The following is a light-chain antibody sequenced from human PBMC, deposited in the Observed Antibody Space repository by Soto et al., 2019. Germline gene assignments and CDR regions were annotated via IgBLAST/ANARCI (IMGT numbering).Light chain of an antibody. CDR2: GSS. J-gene: IGLJ3*02. CDR3: QSYDSSLSGWV. CDR1: SSNIGAGYD. V-gene: IGLV1-40*01. Sequence: QSVLTQPPSVSGAPGQRVTISCTGSSSNIGAGYDVHWYQQLPETAPKLLIYGSSSRPSGVPDRFSGSKSGTSTSLAITGLQAEDEADNYCQSYDSSLSGWVFGGGTKLTVL.